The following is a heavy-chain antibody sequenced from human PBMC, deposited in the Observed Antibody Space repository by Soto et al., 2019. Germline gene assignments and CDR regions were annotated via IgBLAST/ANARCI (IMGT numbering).Heavy chain of an antibody. CDR1: GGSISSGGYY. V-gene: IGHV4-31*03. J-gene: IGHJ4*02. CDR3: ARAMVRGEGFDY. CDR2: IYYSGRT. Sequence: HVQLQESGPGLVKPSQTLSLTCTVSGGSISSGGYYWSWIRQHPGKGLEWIGYIYYSGRTYYNPSLKSRVTISVDTSKIQFALKLSSVTAADTAVYYCARAMVRGEGFDYWGQGTLVTVSS. D-gene: IGHD3-10*01.